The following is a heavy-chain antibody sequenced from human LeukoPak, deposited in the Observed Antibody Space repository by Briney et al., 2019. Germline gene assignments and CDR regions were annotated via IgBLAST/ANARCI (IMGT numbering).Heavy chain of an antibody. V-gene: IGHV3-30*02. CDR3: AKSSGQPYYFDY. CDR1: GFTSSGFN. D-gene: IGHD2-8*02. J-gene: IGHJ4*02. CDR2: IRYDGSNK. Sequence: GGSLRLSCAPPGFTSSGFNMHGVRQAPARGLGWGEFIRYDGSNKYYADSVKGRFTISRDNSKNTLYLQMNSLRAEDTAVYYCAKSSGQPYYFDYWGQGTLVTVSS.